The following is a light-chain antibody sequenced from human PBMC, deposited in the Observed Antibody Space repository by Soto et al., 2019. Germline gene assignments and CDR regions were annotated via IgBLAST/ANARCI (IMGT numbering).Light chain of an antibody. CDR2: DAS. CDR1: QSINSD. CDR3: QQRSNSWT. Sequence: EIVMTQSPATLAVSPGETTRLSCRASQSINSDVAWYQQKLGQAPRLLIYDASNRATGIPARFSGSGSGTDFTLTISSLEPEDFAVYYCQQRSNSWTFGQGTKVDIK. V-gene: IGKV3-11*01. J-gene: IGKJ1*01.